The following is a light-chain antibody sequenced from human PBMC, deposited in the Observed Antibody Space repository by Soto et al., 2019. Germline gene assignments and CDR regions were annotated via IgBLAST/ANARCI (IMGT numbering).Light chain of an antibody. J-gene: IGLJ2*01. CDR1: SSNIGTNT. Sequence: QPVLTQPSSASGTPGQTVTISCSGTSSNIGTNTVNWYRQVPGTAPKLLIFKDNVRPSGVPGRFSGSRSGTSASLAISGLQSEDEADYYCAAWDGSLNVVLLGGGTKLTVL. CDR2: KDN. CDR3: AAWDGSLNVVL. V-gene: IGLV1-44*01.